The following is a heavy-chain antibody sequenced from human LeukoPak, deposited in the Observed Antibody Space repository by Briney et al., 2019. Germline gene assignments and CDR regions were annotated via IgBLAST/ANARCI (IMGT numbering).Heavy chain of an antibody. V-gene: IGHV3-21*01. CDR1: GFTFSSYS. CDR2: ISSSSSYI. Sequence: PGVSLRLSCAASGFTFSSYSMNWVRQAPGKGLEGVSSISSSSSYIYYADSVKGRFTIYRDNAKNSLYLQMNRLRAEDTAVYYCASYGSGSQYPVYRFDYWGQGTLVSVSS. J-gene: IGHJ4*02. D-gene: IGHD3-10*01. CDR3: ASYGSGSQYPVYRFDY.